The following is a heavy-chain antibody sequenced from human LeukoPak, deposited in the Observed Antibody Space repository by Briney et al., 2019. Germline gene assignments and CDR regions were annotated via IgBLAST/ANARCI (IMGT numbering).Heavy chain of an antibody. J-gene: IGHJ6*03. V-gene: IGHV4-39*01. CDR3: ATGSMTTRYYYYFHMDV. D-gene: IGHD4-11*01. CDR1: GGSIISTRYY. Sequence: SGALSQTCTVSGGSIISTRYYGGWLRQPPGKGLEWIGSIYYSGDTHYNPSLRSRVTISVDTSKNQFSLRMHSMTAADTSFYYCATGSMTTRYYYYFHMDVWGPGTTVTVSS. CDR2: IYYSGDT.